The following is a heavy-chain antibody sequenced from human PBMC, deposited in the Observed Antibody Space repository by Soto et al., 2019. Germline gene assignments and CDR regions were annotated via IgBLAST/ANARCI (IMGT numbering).Heavy chain of an antibody. D-gene: IGHD3-10*01. J-gene: IGHJ4*02. Sequence: GGSLRLSCAASGFTFSSYAMTWVRQAPGKGLEWVSSISASGDPTYYADSVKGRSTISRDNSKNTLYLQVKNVRADDTAVYYCAKGSSYFGSGSYYNEPFDYWGQGTPVTVSS. CDR1: GFTFSSYA. CDR2: ISASGDPT. CDR3: AKGSSYFGSGSYYNEPFDY. V-gene: IGHV3-23*01.